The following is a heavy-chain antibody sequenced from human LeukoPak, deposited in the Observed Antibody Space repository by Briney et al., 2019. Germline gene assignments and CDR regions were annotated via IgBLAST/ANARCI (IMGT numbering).Heavy chain of an antibody. V-gene: IGHV4-59*01. CDR1: GGSISSYY. D-gene: IGHD6-6*01. J-gene: IGHJ5*02. CDR2: IYYSGST. Sequence: PSETLSLTCTVSGGSISSYYWSWIRQPPGKGLEWIGYIYYSGSTNYNPSLKSRVTISVDTSKNQFSLKLSSVTAADTAVYYCATAGSSSWSRGDWFDPWGQGTLVTVSS. CDR3: ATAGSSSWSRGDWFDP.